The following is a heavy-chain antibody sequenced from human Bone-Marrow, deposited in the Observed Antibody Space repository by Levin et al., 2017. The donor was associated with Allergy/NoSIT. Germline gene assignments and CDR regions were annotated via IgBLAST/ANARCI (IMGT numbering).Heavy chain of an antibody. D-gene: IGHD3-22*01. J-gene: IGHJ4*02. CDR2: LNWNGGRT. CDR3: VRASFYDISDYYYAGPFDY. Sequence: RTGGSLRLSCEGSGFTFDDYGMTWVRQAPGKGLEWVSGLNWNGGRTAYADSVKGRFTVSRDNGKNSLYLQMNSLRAEDTSLYYCVRASFYDISDYYYAGPFDYWGQGTQVTVSS. V-gene: IGHV3-20*04. CDR1: GFTFDDYG.